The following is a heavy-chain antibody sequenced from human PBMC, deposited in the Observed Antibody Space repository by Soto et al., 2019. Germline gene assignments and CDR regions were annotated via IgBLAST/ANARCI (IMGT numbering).Heavy chain of an antibody. J-gene: IGHJ4*02. CDR3: AREAQDYYFDY. Sequence: QEQLQESGPGLVKPSETLNLSCTVSPGSISSSYWSWIRQPPGKGLEWIGHVAYSGTTKYNPSLKGRGSISVSSSKRQFSLRLSSVTAADTAVYYCAREAQDYYFDYWGPGILVTVSS. D-gene: IGHD6-6*01. V-gene: IGHV4-59*01. CDR1: PGSISSSY. CDR2: VAYSGTT.